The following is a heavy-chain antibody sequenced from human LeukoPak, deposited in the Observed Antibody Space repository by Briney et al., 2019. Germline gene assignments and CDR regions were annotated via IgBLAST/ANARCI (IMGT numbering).Heavy chain of an antibody. Sequence: GGSLRLSCAASGFTFSNFAMSWLRQAPGKGPEWVSAISGYGDSAYYADSVKGRFTIFRDNSKNTVYLQMNSLRAEDTAVYYCAKDFGPWGQGTLVTVSP. D-gene: IGHD3-16*01. CDR2: ISGYGDSA. J-gene: IGHJ5*02. V-gene: IGHV3-23*01. CDR1: GFTFSNFA. CDR3: AKDFGP.